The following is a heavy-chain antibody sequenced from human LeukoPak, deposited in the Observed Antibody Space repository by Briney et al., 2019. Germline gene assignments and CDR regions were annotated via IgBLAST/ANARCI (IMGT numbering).Heavy chain of an antibody. J-gene: IGHJ4*01. CDR2: ISGSGGST. V-gene: IGHV3-23*01. CDR3: AKATRFYYFDY. Sequence: LTGGSLRLSCAASGFTFSSCAMSWVRQAPGKGLEWVSAISGSGGSTYYADSVKGRFTISRDNSKNTLYLQMNSLRAEDTAVYYCAKATRFYYFDYWGHGTLVTVSS. CDR1: GFTFSSCA.